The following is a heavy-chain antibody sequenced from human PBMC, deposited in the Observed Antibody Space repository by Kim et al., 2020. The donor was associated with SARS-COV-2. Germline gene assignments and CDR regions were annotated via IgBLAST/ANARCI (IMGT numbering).Heavy chain of an antibody. CDR3: AKDLSWFGENYFDY. Sequence: GGSLRLSCAASGFTFSSYAMSWVRQAPGKGLEWVSSISGSAGTTYYADSVKGRFTISRDNSKNTLYLQMNSLRAEDTAVYYCAKDLSWFGENYFDYWGQGTLVTVSS. CDR2: ISGSAGTT. J-gene: IGHJ4*02. V-gene: IGHV3-23*01. CDR1: GFTFSSYA. D-gene: IGHD3-10*01.